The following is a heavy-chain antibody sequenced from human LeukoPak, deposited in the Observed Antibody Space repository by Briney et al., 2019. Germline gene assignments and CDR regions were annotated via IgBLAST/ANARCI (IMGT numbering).Heavy chain of an antibody. Sequence: KTSETLSLTCAVSGGSISSGGFSWSWIRQPPGKGLEWIGEMNYSGRTNNNPSLKSRVTISVDTSKNQFSLKLSSVTAADTAVYYCARDLGYCSSTSCPFDYWGQGTLVTVSS. CDR1: GGSISSGGFS. D-gene: IGHD2-2*01. V-gene: IGHV4-39*07. J-gene: IGHJ4*02. CDR3: ARDLGYCSSTSCPFDY. CDR2: MNYSGRT.